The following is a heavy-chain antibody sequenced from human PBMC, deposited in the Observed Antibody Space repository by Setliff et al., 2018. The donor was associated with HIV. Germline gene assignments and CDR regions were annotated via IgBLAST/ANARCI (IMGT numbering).Heavy chain of an antibody. CDR3: AREGGGYSGTYFNFPFDS. D-gene: IGHD1-26*01. V-gene: IGHV1-46*01. J-gene: IGHJ4*02. Sequence: ASVKVSCKASGYTFTSYYFHWVRQAPGQGLEWMGVINPNGGTTNYARKFQGRVTMTRDTSTNQFSLKLNSVTAADMATYYCAREGGGYSGTYFNFPFDSWGQGTLVTVSS. CDR2: INPNGGTT. CDR1: GYTFTSYY.